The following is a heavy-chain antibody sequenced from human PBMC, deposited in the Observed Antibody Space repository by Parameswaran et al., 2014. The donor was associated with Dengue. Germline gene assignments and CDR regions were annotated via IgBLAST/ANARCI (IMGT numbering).Heavy chain of an antibody. D-gene: IGHD4-17*01. V-gene: IGHV3-15*01. J-gene: IGHJ4*02. Sequence: RWIRQPPGKGLEWVGRIKSKTDGGTTDYAAPVKGRFTISRDDSKNTLYLQMNSLKTEDTAVYYCTTLTVTTALDSTNVFDYWGQGTLVTVSS. CDR2: IKSKTDGGTT. CDR3: TTLTVTTALDSTNVFDY.